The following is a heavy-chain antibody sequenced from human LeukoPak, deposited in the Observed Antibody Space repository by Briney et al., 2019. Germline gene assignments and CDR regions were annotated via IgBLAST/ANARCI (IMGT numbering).Heavy chain of an antibody. CDR1: GGSFSGYY. Sequence: SETLSLTCAVYGGSFSGYYWSWIRQPPGKGLEWIGEISHSGSTNYNPSLKSRVTISVDTSKNQFSLKLSSVTAADTAVYYCARDPYYYGSGSQSSYYYYYGMDVWGQGTTVTVSS. CDR3: ARDPYYYGSGSQSSYYYYYGMDV. CDR2: ISHSGST. D-gene: IGHD3-10*01. V-gene: IGHV4-34*01. J-gene: IGHJ6*02.